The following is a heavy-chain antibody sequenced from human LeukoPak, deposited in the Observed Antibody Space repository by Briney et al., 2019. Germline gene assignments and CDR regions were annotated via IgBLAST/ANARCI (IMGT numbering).Heavy chain of an antibody. CDR2: IFHSGST. V-gene: IGHV4-4*02. CDR1: GGSISSSDW. Sequence: PSGTLSLTCAVSGGSISSSDWWNWVRQPPGKGLEWIGEIFHSGSTNYNPSLKSRVTMSVDKSKNQFSLKLTSVTAADTAVYYCARVKDWCFNLWGRGTLVTVSS. CDR3: ARVKDWCFNL. J-gene: IGHJ2*01.